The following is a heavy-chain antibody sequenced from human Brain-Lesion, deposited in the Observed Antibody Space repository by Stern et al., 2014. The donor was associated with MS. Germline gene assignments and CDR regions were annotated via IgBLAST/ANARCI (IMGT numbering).Heavy chain of an antibody. CDR1: GNTFTNRY. J-gene: IGHJ4*02. CDR3: AEGGSYGFVY. Sequence: QVQLVQSGAEVEKTGSSVKVSCQASGNTFTNRYLHWVRQAPGQALEWMGWITPYTGNTNYAQNFQDRVTITMDRSMSTAYMDLSSLRSDDTSIYFCAEGGSYGFVYWGQGTLVTVSS. D-gene: IGHD4-17*01. CDR2: ITPYTGNT. V-gene: IGHV1-45*02.